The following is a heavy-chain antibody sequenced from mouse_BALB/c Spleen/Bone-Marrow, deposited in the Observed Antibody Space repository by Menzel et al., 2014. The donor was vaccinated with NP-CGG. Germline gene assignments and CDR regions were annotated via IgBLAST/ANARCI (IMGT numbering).Heavy chain of an antibody. D-gene: IGHD3-2*01. CDR1: GYTFSSYW. V-gene: IGHV1-9*01. J-gene: IGHJ3*01. CDR3: ARDSSDYLAWFAY. CDR2: ILPGSDST. Sequence: VQLQQSGAELMKPGASVKISCKATGYTFSSYWIEWVKPRPGHDLEWIGEILPGSDSTNYNENFKGKATFTADTSSNTAYKQLNSLTSEDSAVYFCARDSSDYLAWFAYWGQGTLVTGSA.